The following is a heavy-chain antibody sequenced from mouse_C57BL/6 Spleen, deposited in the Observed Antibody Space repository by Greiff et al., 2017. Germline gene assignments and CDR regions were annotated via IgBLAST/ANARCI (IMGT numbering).Heavy chain of an antibody. Sequence: EVKVVESGGGLVKPGGSLKLSCAASGFTFSSYAMSWVRQTPEKRLEWVATISAGGSYTYYPDNVKGRFTISRDNAKNNLYLQMSHLKSEDTAMYYCARDTAFTTADYWGQGTTLTVSS. CDR2: ISAGGSYT. V-gene: IGHV5-4*01. J-gene: IGHJ2*01. CDR3: ARDTAFTTADY. D-gene: IGHD1-2*01. CDR1: GFTFSSYA.